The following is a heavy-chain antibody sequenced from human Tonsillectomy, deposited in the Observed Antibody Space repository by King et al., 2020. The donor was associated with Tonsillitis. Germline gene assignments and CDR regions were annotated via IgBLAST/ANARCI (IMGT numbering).Heavy chain of an antibody. CDR1: GGTFSDYA. V-gene: IGHV1-69*01. CDR3: ARDRLTVYHHDNSAYYHNSFDV. Sequence: VQLVQSGAEVKKPGSSVKVSCTASGGTFSDYAIGWVRQAPGQGLEWMGGIIPIFGTRGHAQKFQGRATISADDSTTTVYLELSSLRSDDTAVYFCARDRLTVYHHDNSAYYHNSFDVWGQGTMVTVSS. CDR2: IIPIFGTR. J-gene: IGHJ3*01. D-gene: IGHD3-22*01.